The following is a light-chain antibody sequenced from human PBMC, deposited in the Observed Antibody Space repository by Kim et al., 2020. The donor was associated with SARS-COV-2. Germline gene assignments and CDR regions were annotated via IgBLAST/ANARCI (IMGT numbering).Light chain of an antibody. V-gene: IGKV1-NL1*01. CDR1: QAICYA. J-gene: IGKJ2*01. CDR2: AAS. Sequence: ASVGDRVTITCRASQAICYALAWYQQKPATGPKVLVYAASKLQTGVPSRFSGSGSGTDYTLTISSLQPEDFATYYCQQYYNAPYSFGQGTKLEI. CDR3: QQYYNAPYS.